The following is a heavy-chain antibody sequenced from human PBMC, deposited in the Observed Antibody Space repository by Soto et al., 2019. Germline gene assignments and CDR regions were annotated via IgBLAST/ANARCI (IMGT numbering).Heavy chain of an antibody. CDR2: ISVYNGNT. D-gene: IGHD2-2*01. Sequence: QVQLVQSGPDVMKPGASVKVSCEASGYTFAAYGISWVRQAPGQGLEWMGWISVYNGNTNYAQKFQGRVTMTIDTSTRSADMEVWRPGPDDTDMDFCAREALSTISFPNPYFDCWGQGTLVTVSS. J-gene: IGHJ4*02. V-gene: IGHV1-18*04. CDR3: AREALSTISFPNPYFDC. CDR1: GYTFAAYG.